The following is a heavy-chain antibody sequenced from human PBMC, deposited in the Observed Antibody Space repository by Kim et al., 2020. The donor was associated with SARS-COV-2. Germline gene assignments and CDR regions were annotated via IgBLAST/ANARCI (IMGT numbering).Heavy chain of an antibody. CDR1: GFTFTSYW. CDR2: INIDGSDT. J-gene: IGHJ4*02. D-gene: IGHD2-15*01. Sequence: GGSLRLSCAASGFTFTSYWMHWVRQAPGKGLEWVSYINIDGSDTGYADSLKGRFTISRDNAKNTVYLQMNTLRAEDTAVYYCARIESPTQRWYGYWGQGILVTVSS. CDR3: ARIESPTQRWYGY. V-gene: IGHV3-74*01.